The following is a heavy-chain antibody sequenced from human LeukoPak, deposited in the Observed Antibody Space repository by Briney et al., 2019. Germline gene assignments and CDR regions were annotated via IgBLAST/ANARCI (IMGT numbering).Heavy chain of an antibody. V-gene: IGHV4-30-2*05. D-gene: IGHD2-15*01. CDR1: GGSISSGGYS. CDR2: IYHSGST. Sequence: SQTLSLTCAVSGGSISSGGYSWSWIRQPPGKGLEWIGYIYHSGSTYYNPSLKSRVTISVDTSKNQFSLKLSSVTAADTAVYYCARARIVVVTGWFDPWGQGTLVTVSS. CDR3: ARARIVVVTGWFDP. J-gene: IGHJ5*02.